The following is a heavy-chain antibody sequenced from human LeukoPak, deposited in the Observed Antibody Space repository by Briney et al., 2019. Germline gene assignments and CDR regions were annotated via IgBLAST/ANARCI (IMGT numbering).Heavy chain of an antibody. CDR3: AKDRTGYSSSWYRFDY. V-gene: IGHV3-33*06. Sequence: PGXXLRLSCAASGFTFSSYGMHWVRQAPGKGVEWVAVIWYEGSNKYYEDSVKGRFTISRENSKNTLYVKMNSLRAGDTAVYYCAKDRTGYSSSWYRFDYWGQGTLVTVSS. J-gene: IGHJ4*02. CDR1: GFTFSSYG. CDR2: IWYEGSNK. D-gene: IGHD6-13*01.